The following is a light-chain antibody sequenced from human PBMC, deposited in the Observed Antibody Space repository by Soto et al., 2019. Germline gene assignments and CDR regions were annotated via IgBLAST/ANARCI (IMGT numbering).Light chain of an antibody. V-gene: IGKV1-39*01. CDR1: QTITTY. CDR2: AAI. J-gene: IGKJ2*01. CDR3: QQTYSTPHT. Sequence: DIQMTQSPSSLSASVGDRVTITCRASQTITTYLNWYQHKPGKAPKLLIYAAISLQSGVPSRLSGSGSGTDFTLTISSLQPEDFATYYCQQTYSTPHTFGQGTKVDNK.